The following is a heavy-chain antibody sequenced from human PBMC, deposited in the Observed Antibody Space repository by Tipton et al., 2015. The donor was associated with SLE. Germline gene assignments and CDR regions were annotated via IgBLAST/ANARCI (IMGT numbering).Heavy chain of an antibody. D-gene: IGHD4-17*01. CDR1: GGSLSGHY. Sequence: TLSLTCSVSGGSLSGHYCSWLRPTPGMRLEWIGYIYFSGSTNYNPSFSGRVTISLDRSTDQVSLHLDAVTAADTAVYYCARGSDGEYVRYFDVWGPGTLVTVSS. CDR2: IYFSGST. CDR3: ARGSDGEYVRYFDV. J-gene: IGHJ2*01. V-gene: IGHV4-59*11.